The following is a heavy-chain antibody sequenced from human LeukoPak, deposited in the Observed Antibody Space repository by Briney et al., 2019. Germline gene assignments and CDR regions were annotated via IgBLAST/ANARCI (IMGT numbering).Heavy chain of an antibody. V-gene: IGHV3-30*18. CDR3: AKDTPQWELRFGFDY. Sequence: GRSLRLSCAASGFTFSSYGMHWVRQAPGKGLEWVAVISYDGSNKYYADSAKGRFTISRDNSKNTLYLQMNSLRAEDTAVYYCAKDTPQWELRFGFDYWGQGTLVTVSS. D-gene: IGHD1-26*01. CDR2: ISYDGSNK. J-gene: IGHJ4*02. CDR1: GFTFSSYG.